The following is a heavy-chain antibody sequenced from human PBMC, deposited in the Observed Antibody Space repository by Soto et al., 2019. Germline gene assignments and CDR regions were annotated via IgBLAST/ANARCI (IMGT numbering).Heavy chain of an antibody. D-gene: IGHD6-19*01. Sequence: QVQLQESGPGLVKPSETLSLTCTVSGGSISSYYWSWIRQPPGKGLEWIGDIYYSGSTNYSPSLRSRVTISVDTSENQCSLTLSSVTAEDTAVYYCARHITVAGTFLDYWGQGTLVTVSS. CDR1: GGSISSYY. CDR3: ARHITVAGTFLDY. V-gene: IGHV4-59*08. J-gene: IGHJ4*02. CDR2: IYYSGST.